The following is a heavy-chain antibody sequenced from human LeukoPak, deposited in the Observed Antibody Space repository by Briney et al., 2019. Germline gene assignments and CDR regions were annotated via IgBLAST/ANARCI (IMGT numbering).Heavy chain of an antibody. J-gene: IGHJ4*02. CDR1: GGSISSYY. CDR2: INHSGST. Sequence: SETLSLTCTVSGGSISSYYWSWIRQPPGKGLEWIGEINHSGSTNYNPSLKSRVTISVDTSKNQFSPKLSSVTAADTAVYYCASRRYRYCSSTSCYVGYFDYWGQGTLVTVSS. CDR3: ASRRYRYCSSTSCYVGYFDY. D-gene: IGHD2-2*01. V-gene: IGHV4-34*01.